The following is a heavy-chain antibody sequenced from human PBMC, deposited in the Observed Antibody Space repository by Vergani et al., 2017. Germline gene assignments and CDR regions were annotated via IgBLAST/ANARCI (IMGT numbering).Heavy chain of an antibody. CDR1: GFTSSYYG. CDR3: ATKCCGDPGCERWYFRA. CDR2: ISYDGTQK. J-gene: IGHJ1*01. V-gene: IGHV3-30*03. D-gene: IGHD2-21*01. Sequence: QVHLVESGGGVVQPGRSLRLSCVVSGFTSSYYGMHLVRQAPGTGLEWVAVISYDGTQKYYADSVKGRFTISRDNSKSTLYLQMSSLRTEDTAVYYCATKCCGDPGCERWYFRAWGQATLVTVPS.